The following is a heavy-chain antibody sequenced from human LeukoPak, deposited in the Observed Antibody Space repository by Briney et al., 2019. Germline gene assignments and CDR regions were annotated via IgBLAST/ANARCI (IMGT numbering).Heavy chain of an antibody. D-gene: IGHD6-13*01. CDR1: GFTVSSNY. Sequence: PGGSLRLSCAASGFTVSSNYMSWVRQAPRKGLEWVANINEHGSQTSYVDSVKGRFTISRDNAKNSLYLQMNSLRAEDTAVYYCARISTAGFDYWGQGTLVTVSS. V-gene: IGHV3-7*01. J-gene: IGHJ4*02. CDR3: ARISTAGFDY. CDR2: INEHGSQT.